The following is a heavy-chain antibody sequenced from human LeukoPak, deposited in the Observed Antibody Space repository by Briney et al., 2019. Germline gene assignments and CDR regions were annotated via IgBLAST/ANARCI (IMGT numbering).Heavy chain of an antibody. CDR3: AELGITMIGGV. CDR2: ISSSGSTI. J-gene: IGHJ6*04. D-gene: IGHD3-10*02. V-gene: IGHV3-48*04. Sequence: GGCLRLSCTASGFTLSTSWMNWVRQAPGKGLEWVSYISSSGSTIYYADSVKGRFTISRDNAKNSLYLQMNSLRAEDTAVYYCAELGITMIGGVWGKGTTVTISS. CDR1: GFTLSTSW.